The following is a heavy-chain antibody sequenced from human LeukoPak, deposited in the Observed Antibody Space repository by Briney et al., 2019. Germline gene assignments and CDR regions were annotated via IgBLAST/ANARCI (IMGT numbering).Heavy chain of an antibody. D-gene: IGHD1-26*01. CDR1: GFTFSSYG. Sequence: GGSLRLSCAASGFTFSSYGMSWVRQAPGKGLERVSAISGSGGSTYYADSVKGRFTISRDNAKNSLYLQMNSLRAEDTAVYYCARDKVVGPTKFDSWGQGTLVTVSS. J-gene: IGHJ5*01. CDR2: ISGSGGST. V-gene: IGHV3-23*01. CDR3: ARDKVVGPTKFDS.